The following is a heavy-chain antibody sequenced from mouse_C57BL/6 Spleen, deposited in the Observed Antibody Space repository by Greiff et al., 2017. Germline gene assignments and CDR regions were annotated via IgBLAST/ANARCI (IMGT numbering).Heavy chain of an antibody. CDR2: IDPSDSYT. CDR3: ARGYSNPDY. J-gene: IGHJ2*01. D-gene: IGHD2-5*01. CDR1: GYTFTSYW. Sequence: QVQLQQPGAELVMPGASVKLSCKASGYTFTSYWMHWVKQRPGQGLEWIGEIDPSDSYTNYNQKFKGKSTLTVDKSSSTAYLQLSSLTSEDTAIYYCARGYSNPDYWGQGTTLTGSS. V-gene: IGHV1-69*01.